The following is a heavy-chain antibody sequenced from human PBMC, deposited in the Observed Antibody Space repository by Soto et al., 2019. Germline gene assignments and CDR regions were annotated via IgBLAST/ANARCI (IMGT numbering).Heavy chain of an antibody. V-gene: IGHV3-23*01. CDR1: GFTFSSYA. Sequence: GGSLRLSCAASGFTFSSYAMSWVRQAPGKGLEWVSAISGSGGSTYYADSVKGRFTISRDNSKNTLYLQMNSLRAEDTAVYYCAKHAVTIFGVVTRRIGMDVWGQGTTVTVSS. J-gene: IGHJ6*02. D-gene: IGHD3-3*01. CDR3: AKHAVTIFGVVTRRIGMDV. CDR2: ISGSGGST.